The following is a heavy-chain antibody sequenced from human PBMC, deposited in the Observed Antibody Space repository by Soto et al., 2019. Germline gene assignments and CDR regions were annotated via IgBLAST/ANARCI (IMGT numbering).Heavy chain of an antibody. Sequence: PASGFTLSNYWMTWVRQAPGKGLEWVANIKQDGSEKKYVDSVKGRFTISRDNAKNSLYLQMNSLRAEDTAVYYCARTPMAYDYWGQGTLVTVSS. CDR3: ARTPMAYDY. V-gene: IGHV3-7*01. J-gene: IGHJ4*02. D-gene: IGHD2-8*01. CDR1: GFTLSNYW. CDR2: IKQDGSEK.